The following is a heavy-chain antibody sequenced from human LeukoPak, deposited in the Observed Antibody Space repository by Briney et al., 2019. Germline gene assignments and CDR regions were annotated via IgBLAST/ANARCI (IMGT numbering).Heavy chain of an antibody. V-gene: IGHV4-39*01. Sequence: PSETLSLTCTVSGGCISSSSYYWGWIRQPPGKGLEWIGSIYYSGSTYYNPSLKSRDTISVDTSKNQFSLKLSSVTAADTAVYYCARHVIRRRLGELSLIDYWGQGTLVTVSS. CDR3: ARHVIRRRLGELSLIDY. D-gene: IGHD3-16*02. J-gene: IGHJ4*02. CDR2: IYYSGST. CDR1: GGCISSSSYY.